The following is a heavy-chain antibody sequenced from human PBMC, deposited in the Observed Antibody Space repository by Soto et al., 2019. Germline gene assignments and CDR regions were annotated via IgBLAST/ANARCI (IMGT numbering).Heavy chain of an antibody. D-gene: IGHD6-19*01. CDR3: ARAVGDPLYYLDY. J-gene: IGHJ4*02. Sequence: QVQLQESGPGLVRPSETLSLTCTVSSDSISSYSWIWIRQSPGKGLEWIGYTDYSGNTNYNPSLKSRVTISGDTSKNQISLRLSSLTAADTAVYYCARAVGDPLYYLDYWGPGTLVTVSS. CDR1: SDSISSYS. V-gene: IGHV4-59*08. CDR2: TDYSGNT.